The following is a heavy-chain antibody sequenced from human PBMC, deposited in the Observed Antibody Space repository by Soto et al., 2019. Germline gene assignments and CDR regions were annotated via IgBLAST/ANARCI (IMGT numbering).Heavy chain of an antibody. D-gene: IGHD2-15*01. V-gene: IGHV3-74*01. CDR3: AREAYCICGSCHEQWSPNDY. CDR1: GFTFSSYY. Sequence: GGSLRLSCAASGFTFSSYYMHWVRQDPGKGLVWVSRINNDGATTNYADSVKGRFTISRDNAKNTVYLQMNSLRAEDTAVYYCAREAYCICGSCHEQWSPNDYWGPGIRVTVFS. CDR2: INNDGATT. J-gene: IGHJ4*02.